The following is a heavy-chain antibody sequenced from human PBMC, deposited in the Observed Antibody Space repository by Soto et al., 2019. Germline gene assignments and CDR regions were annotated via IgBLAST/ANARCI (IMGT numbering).Heavy chain of an antibody. D-gene: IGHD6-6*01. J-gene: IGHJ6*02. CDR1: GFTCSNYA. CDR3: AKESMSVAVSASRVYGMDV. Sequence: PGGSLRLFCAGSGFTCSNYAMTWVRQAPGKGLEWVSTTRSNGEYTYYADSVKGRFTVSRDNSQNALFLEMSSLRAEDTAVYYCAKESMSVAVSASRVYGMDVWGQGTTVTVSS. CDR2: TRSNGEYT. V-gene: IGHV3-23*01.